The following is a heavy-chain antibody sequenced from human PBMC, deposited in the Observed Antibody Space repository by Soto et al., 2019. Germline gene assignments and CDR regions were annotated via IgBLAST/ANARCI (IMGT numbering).Heavy chain of an antibody. CDR1: GGSISGHY. CDR2: IYYSGST. CDR3: ARGPYYDLIWNYYYMDV. Sequence: QVQLQESGPGLVKPSETLSLNCSVSGGSISGHYWSWVRQTPGKGLEWIGYIYYSGSTNYHPSLKSRVTISVDTSKNHFSLRLTSVTAADTAVYYCARGPYYDLIWNYYYMDVWGKGTTVTVSS. V-gene: IGHV4-59*08. J-gene: IGHJ6*03. D-gene: IGHD3-16*01.